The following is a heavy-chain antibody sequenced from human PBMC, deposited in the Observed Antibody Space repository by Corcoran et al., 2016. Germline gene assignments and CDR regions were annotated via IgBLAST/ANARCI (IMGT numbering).Heavy chain of an antibody. Sequence: EVQLVQSGAEVKKPGESLKISCKGSGYSFTSYWIGWVRQMPGKGLEWMGIIYPGDSDTRYSPSFQGQVTISADKSISTAYLQWIVKDSDPAMYYCARKGRGGPSMRYSFDDGGQGTLVTVSS. CDR3: ARKGRGGPSMRYSFDD. CDR1: GYSFTSYW. D-gene: IGHD3-10*01. CDR2: IYPGDSDT. J-gene: IGHJ4*02. V-gene: IGHV5-51*01.